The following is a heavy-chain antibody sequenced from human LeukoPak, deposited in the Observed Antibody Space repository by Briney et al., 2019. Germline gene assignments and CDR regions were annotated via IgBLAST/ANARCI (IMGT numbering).Heavy chain of an antibody. V-gene: IGHV4-34*01. CDR1: GXSFSGYY. J-gene: IGHJ3*02. D-gene: IGHD3-16*02. CDR2: INHSGST. Sequence: SETLSLTCAVYGXSFSGYYWSWIRQPPGKGLEWIGEINHSGSTNYNPSLKSRVTISVDTSKNQFSLKLSSVTAADTAVYYCASLRSYDYVWGSYRYTSAFDIWGQGTMVTVSS. CDR3: ASLRSYDYVWGSYRYTSAFDI.